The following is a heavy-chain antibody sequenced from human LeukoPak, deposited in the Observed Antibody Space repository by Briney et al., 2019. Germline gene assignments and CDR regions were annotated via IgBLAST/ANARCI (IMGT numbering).Heavy chain of an antibody. CDR1: GFTFSSYS. Sequence: GGSLRLSCTASGFTFSSYSMNWVRQAPGKGLEWVSSISSSSSYIYYADSVKGRFTISRDNAKNSLYLQMNSLRAEDTAVYYCARERSLDAFDIWGQGTMVTVSS. CDR2: ISSSSSYI. V-gene: IGHV3-21*01. J-gene: IGHJ3*02. CDR3: ARERSLDAFDI.